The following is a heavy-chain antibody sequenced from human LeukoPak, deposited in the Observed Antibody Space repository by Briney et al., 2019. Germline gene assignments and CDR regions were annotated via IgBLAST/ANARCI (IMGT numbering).Heavy chain of an antibody. V-gene: IGHV1-24*01. CDR3: ATGKYSSGWYYYYGMDV. J-gene: IGHJ6*02. D-gene: IGHD6-19*01. CDR1: GYTLTELS. CDR2: FDPEDGET. Sequence: GASVKVSCKVSGYTLTELSMHWVRQAPGKGLEWMGGFDPEDGETIYAQKFQGRVTMTEDTSTDTAYMELSSLRPEDTAVYYCATGKYSSGWYYYYGMDVWGQGTTVTVSS.